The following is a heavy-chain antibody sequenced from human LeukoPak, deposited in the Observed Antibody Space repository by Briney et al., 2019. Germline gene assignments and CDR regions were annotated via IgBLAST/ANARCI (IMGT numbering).Heavy chain of an antibody. J-gene: IGHJ4*02. D-gene: IGHD3-16*02. CDR3: ARDPNYDYVWGSYRYGNYFDY. Sequence: GASVEVSCKASGYTFTSYGISWVRQAPGQGLEWMGWISAYNGNTNYAQKLQGRVTMTTDTSTSTAYMELRSLRSDDTAVYYCARDPNYDYVWGSYRYGNYFDYWGQGTLVTVSS. CDR1: GYTFTSYG. V-gene: IGHV1-18*01. CDR2: ISAYNGNT.